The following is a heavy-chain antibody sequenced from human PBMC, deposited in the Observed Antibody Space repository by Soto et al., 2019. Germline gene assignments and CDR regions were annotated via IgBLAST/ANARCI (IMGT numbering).Heavy chain of an antibody. CDR2: IYHAGSP. V-gene: IGHV4-4*02. J-gene: IGHJ3*01. CDR1: GGSISSSSW. Sequence: HLQESGPGLVKPSGTLSLTCDVSGGSISSSSWWTWVRQSPGKGLEWIGEIYHAGSPNYNPSFQSRVTILADNSKNHFSLRLTSVTAADTAIYYFARGLSFRGDFDVWGQGTTVTVSS. D-gene: IGHD2-21*02. CDR3: ARGLSFRGDFDV.